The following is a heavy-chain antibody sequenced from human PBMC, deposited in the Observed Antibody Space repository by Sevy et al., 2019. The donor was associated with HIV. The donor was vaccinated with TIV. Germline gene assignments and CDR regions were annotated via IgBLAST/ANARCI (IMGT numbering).Heavy chain of an antibody. CDR3: ARVRRMGNQLWKADY. D-gene: IGHD3-10*01. Sequence: QSQTLSLTCGVSGESFSDYYWSWIRQPPRKGLEWIGEINYTGNTNDNPSLESRVRLSIDTSRKQFSLRLSSVTAADTAVYYCARVRRMGNQLWKADYWGQGTLVTVSS. V-gene: IGHV4-34*01. CDR2: INYTGNT. CDR1: GESFSDYY. J-gene: IGHJ4*02.